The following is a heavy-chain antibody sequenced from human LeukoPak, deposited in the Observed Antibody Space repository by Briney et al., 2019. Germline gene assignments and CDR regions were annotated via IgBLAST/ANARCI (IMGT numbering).Heavy chain of an antibody. V-gene: IGHV1-69*13. Sequence: PRASVKASCKASGGTFSSYAISWVRQAPGQGLEWMGGIIPIFGTANYAQKFQGRVTITADESTSTAYMELSSLRSEDTAVYYCARVLAARSWFDPWGQGTLVTVSS. CDR1: GGTFSSYA. J-gene: IGHJ5*02. D-gene: IGHD6-6*01. CDR2: IIPIFGTA. CDR3: ARVLAARSWFDP.